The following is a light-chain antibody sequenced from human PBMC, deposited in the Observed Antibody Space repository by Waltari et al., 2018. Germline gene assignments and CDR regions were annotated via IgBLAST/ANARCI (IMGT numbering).Light chain of an antibody. CDR3: QQRRNWPPWT. J-gene: IGKJ1*01. V-gene: IGKV3-11*01. CDR2: DAS. Sequence: EIVLTQSPATLSLSPGERATLSCRASQSVSSYLAWYQQKPGQAPRLLIDDASNRATGIPARFSGSGAGTDFTLTISSLEPEDFAVYYCQQRRNWPPWTFGQGTKVEIK. CDR1: QSVSSY.